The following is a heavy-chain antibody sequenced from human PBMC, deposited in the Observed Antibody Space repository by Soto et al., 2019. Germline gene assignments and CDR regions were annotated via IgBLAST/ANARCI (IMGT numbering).Heavy chain of an antibody. CDR2: IKSDGTTT. D-gene: IGHD5-18*01. CDR1: GFTFSSYW. Sequence: PGGSLRLSCAASGFTFSSYWMHWVRQAPGKGLVWVSRIKSDGTTTTYADSVKGRFTISRDNAKNTLYLQVNSLRADDTAVYYCVRAKVELDTMPFDNWGQGTLVTVSS. V-gene: IGHV3-74*01. CDR3: VRAKVELDTMPFDN. J-gene: IGHJ4*02.